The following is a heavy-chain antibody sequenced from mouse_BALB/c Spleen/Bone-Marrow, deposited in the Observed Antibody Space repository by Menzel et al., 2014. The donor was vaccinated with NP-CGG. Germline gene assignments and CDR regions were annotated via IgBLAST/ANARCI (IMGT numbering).Heavy chain of an antibody. Sequence: VQLQQSGGGLVQPGGSLKLSCAASGFTFSSYGMSWVRQTPDKRLELVASINSNGGSTYYPDSVKGRFTISRDNAKNTLSLQMSSLKSEDTAKYYCARGNYGNYVDYFDYWGQDTTLTVSS. D-gene: IGHD2-1*01. CDR1: GFTFSSYG. J-gene: IGHJ2*01. V-gene: IGHV5-6-3*01. CDR3: ARGNYGNYVDYFDY. CDR2: INSNGGST.